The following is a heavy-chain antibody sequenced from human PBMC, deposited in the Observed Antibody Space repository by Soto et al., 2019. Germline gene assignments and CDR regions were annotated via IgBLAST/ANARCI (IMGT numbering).Heavy chain of an antibody. D-gene: IGHD4-17*01. Sequence: GGSLRLPCAASGFTFSNAWMNWVRQAPGKGLEWVGRIKSKTDGGTTDYAAPVKGRFTISRDDSKNTLYLQMNSLKTEDTAVYYCTXTTTSGYYYGMDVWGQGTTVTVSS. CDR3: TXTTTSGYYYGMDV. CDR2: IKSKTDGGTT. CDR1: GFTFSNAW. V-gene: IGHV3-15*07. J-gene: IGHJ6*02.